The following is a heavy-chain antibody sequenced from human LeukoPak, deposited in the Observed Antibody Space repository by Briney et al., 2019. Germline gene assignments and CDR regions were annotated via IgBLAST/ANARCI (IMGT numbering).Heavy chain of an antibody. CDR1: AYTFTDYY. CDR2: INPNSGGT. CDR3: ARDLGWELAKVCDY. Sequence: ASVKVSCKASAYTFTDYYMHWVRQAPGQGLVWMGWINPNSGGTNYAQKFQGRVTMTRDTSISTAYMELSRLRSDDTAVYYCARDLGWELAKVCDYWGQGTLVTVSS. V-gene: IGHV1-2*02. J-gene: IGHJ4*02. D-gene: IGHD3-10*01.